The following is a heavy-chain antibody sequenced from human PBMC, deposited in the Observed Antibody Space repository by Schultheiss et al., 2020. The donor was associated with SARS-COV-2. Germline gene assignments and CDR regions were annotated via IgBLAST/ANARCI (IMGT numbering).Heavy chain of an antibody. V-gene: IGHV1-2*04. D-gene: IGHD4-17*01. CDR3: ARERGYGDQFDY. J-gene: IGHJ4*02. CDR2: INPNSGGT. Sequence: ASVKVSCKASGYTFTGYYMHWVRQAPGQGLEWMGWINPNSGGTNYAQKFQGWVTMTRDTSISTAYMELRSLRSDDTAVYYCARERGYGDQFDYWGQGTLVTVSS. CDR1: GYTFTGYY.